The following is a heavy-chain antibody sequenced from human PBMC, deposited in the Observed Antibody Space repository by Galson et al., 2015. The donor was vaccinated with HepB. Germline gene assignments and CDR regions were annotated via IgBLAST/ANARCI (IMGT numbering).Heavy chain of an antibody. V-gene: IGHV3-48*01. CDR3: ARVISSDSGLRSFPTVNV. CDR1: GLSFRSYN. CDR2: ISNSGSTI. D-gene: IGHD4-17*01. Sequence: SLRLSCAASGLSFRSYNMNWVRQAPGKGLEWLSHISNSGSTIYYADSVKGRFTISRDNAKNSLYLQMNSLRAEDTAVYYCARVISSDSGLRSFPTVNVCGHVTTVTASS. J-gene: IGHJ6*02.